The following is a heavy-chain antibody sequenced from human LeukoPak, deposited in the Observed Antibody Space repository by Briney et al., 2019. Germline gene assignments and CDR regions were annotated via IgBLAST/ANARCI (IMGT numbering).Heavy chain of an antibody. J-gene: IGHJ3*02. D-gene: IGHD3-10*01. CDR2: IIPIFGTT. CDR1: GGTFSSYA. V-gene: IGHV1-69*05. Sequence: SVKVSCKASGGTFSSYAISWVRQAPGQGLEWMGGIIPIFGTTNYAQKFQGRVTITTDESTSTAYMELSSLGSEDTAVYYCASPVGFKYGSDDFAIWGQGTLVTVSS. CDR3: ASPVGFKYGSDDFAI.